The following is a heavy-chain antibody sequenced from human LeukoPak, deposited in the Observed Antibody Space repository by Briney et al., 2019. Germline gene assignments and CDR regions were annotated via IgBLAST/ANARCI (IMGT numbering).Heavy chain of an antibody. Sequence: PGGSLRLSCTASGFTFNTYAMHWVRQAPGKGLEWIGSIYYSGSTYYNPSLKSRVTTSVDTSKNQFSLKLSSVTAADTAVYYCARDRLYSSSWSLPFDYWGQGTLVTVSS. V-gene: IGHV4-39*07. D-gene: IGHD6-13*01. CDR2: IYYSGST. J-gene: IGHJ4*02. CDR3: ARDRLYSSSWSLPFDY. CDR1: GFTFNTYA.